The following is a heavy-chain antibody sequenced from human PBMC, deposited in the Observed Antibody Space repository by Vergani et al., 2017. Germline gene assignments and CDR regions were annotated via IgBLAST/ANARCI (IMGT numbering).Heavy chain of an antibody. Sequence: EVQLLESGGGLVQPGGSLRLSCAASGFTFSSYAMSWVRQAPGKGLEWVSAISGSGGSTYYADSVKGRFTISRDNSKNTLYLQMNSLRAEDTAVYYCATRGGYYNWFDPWGQGTLVTVSS. D-gene: IGHD3-22*01. CDR3: ATRGGYYNWFDP. CDR1: GFTFSSYA. CDR2: ISGSGGST. J-gene: IGHJ5*02. V-gene: IGHV3-23*01.